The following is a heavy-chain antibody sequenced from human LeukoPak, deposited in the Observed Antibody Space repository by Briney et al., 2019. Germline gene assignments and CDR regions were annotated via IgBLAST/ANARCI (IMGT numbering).Heavy chain of an antibody. CDR2: INPNSGGT. CDR3: ARGGYSYGYAFDI. D-gene: IGHD5-18*01. J-gene: IGHJ3*02. Sequence: ASVKVSCKASGYTFTGYYMHWVRQAPGQGLEWMGWINPNSGGTNYAQKFQGRVTMTRDTSISTAYMELSRLRPDDTAVYYCARGGYSYGYAFDIWGQGTMVTVSS. V-gene: IGHV1-2*02. CDR1: GYTFTGYY.